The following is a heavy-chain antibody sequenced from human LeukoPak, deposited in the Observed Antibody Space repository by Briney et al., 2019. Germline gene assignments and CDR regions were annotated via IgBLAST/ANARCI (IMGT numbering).Heavy chain of an antibody. CDR3: TRAKPGANDYYAMDV. J-gene: IGHJ6*02. CDR1: GFAFSTYT. Sequence: GGSLRLSCAASGFAFSTYTMNWVRQAPGKGLEWLSSISSRSSAIYYADSVKGRFTISRDHAKYSLYLQMNSLRAEDTAVFYCTRAKPGANDYYAMDVWGQGTTVTVSS. V-gene: IGHV3-48*01. CDR2: ISSRSSAI. D-gene: IGHD4/OR15-4a*01.